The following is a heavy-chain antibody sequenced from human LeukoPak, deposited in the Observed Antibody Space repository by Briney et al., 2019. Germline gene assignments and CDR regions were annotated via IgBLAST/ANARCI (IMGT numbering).Heavy chain of an antibody. D-gene: IGHD3-9*01. CDR3: ARDAGGVLRYFDWLSRYYFDY. J-gene: IGHJ4*02. V-gene: IGHV1-18*01. CDR2: ISAYNGNT. CDR1: GYTFTSYG. Sequence: ASVKVSCKASGYTFTSYGISWVRQAPGQGLEWMGWISAYNGNTNYAQKLQGRVTMTTDTSTSTAYMELRSLRSDDTAVCYCARDAGGVLRYFDWLSRYYFDYWGQGTLVTVSS.